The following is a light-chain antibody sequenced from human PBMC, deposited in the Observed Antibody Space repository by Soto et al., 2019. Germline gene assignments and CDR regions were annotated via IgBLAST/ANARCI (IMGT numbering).Light chain of an antibody. Sequence: EIVLTQSPDTLSLSPGERATLSCRASQSVSSIYWAWYQQKPGQAPRLLIYGATNRATGITDRFSGSGSGTDFTLTISRLEPEAFAVYYCQQYGSSRAFGQGTKVEI. CDR3: QQYGSSRA. V-gene: IGKV3-20*01. J-gene: IGKJ1*01. CDR2: GAT. CDR1: QSVSSIY.